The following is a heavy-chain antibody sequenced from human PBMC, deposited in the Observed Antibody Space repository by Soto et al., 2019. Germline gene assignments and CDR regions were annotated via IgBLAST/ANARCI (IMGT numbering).Heavy chain of an antibody. CDR3: AKEGYDLLGYMDV. J-gene: IGHJ6*03. V-gene: IGHV3-23*01. Sequence: EVHLLESGGGLVQPGGSLRLSCAASGFTFNNFAMSWVRQAPGKGLEWVSTVSSRSGSIYYAGSVKGRFTTSRDNSTNTLYLQMNSLRAEDTASYYCAKEGYDLLGYMDVWGKGTTVNVSS. CDR2: VSSRSGSI. CDR1: GFTFNNFA. D-gene: IGHD5-12*01.